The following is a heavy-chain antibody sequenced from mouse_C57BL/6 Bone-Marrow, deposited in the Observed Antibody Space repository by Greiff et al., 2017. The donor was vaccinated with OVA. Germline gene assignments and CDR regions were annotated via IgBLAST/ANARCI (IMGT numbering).Heavy chain of an antibody. D-gene: IGHD1-1*01. CDR3: ARYYYGSRSPSYYAMDY. CDR2: IYWDDDK. J-gene: IGHJ4*01. Sequence: QVTLKVSGPGILQSSQTLSLTCSFSGFSLSTSGMGVSWIRQPSGKGLEWLAHIYWDDDKRYNPSLKSRLTISKDTSRNQVFLKITSVDTADTATYYCARYYYGSRSPSYYAMDYWGQGTSVTVSS. CDR1: GFSLSTSGMG. V-gene: IGHV8-12*01.